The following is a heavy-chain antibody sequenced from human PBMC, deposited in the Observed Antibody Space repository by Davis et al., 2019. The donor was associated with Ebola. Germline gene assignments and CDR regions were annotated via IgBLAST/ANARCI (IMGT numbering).Heavy chain of an antibody. CDR3: AKAKFSGSALIGH. J-gene: IGHJ4*02. D-gene: IGHD1-26*01. Sequence: PGGSLRLSCATSGFTFGDYTMHWVRQAPGKGLEWVSFINGDRGRIDYADSVKGRFTISGDNSKNSLYLQMNSLTTEDTALYYGAKAKFSGSALIGHWGQGTLVTVSS. CDR2: INGDRGRI. CDR1: GFTFGDYT. V-gene: IGHV3-43*02.